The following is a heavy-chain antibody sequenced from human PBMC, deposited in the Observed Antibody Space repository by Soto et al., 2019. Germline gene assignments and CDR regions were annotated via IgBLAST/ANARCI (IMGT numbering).Heavy chain of an antibody. CDR2: ISYDGSNK. D-gene: IGHD3-9*01. Sequence: GGSLRLSCADSGFTFTDYGMHWVRQAPGKGLEWVAVISYDGSNKNYADSVKGRFTISRDNSKNTLYLQMNSLRAEDTAVYYCARDRGHDYDILTGFTDYWGQGTLVTVSS. CDR1: GFTFTDYG. J-gene: IGHJ4*02. CDR3: ARDRGHDYDILTGFTDY. V-gene: IGHV3-30*03.